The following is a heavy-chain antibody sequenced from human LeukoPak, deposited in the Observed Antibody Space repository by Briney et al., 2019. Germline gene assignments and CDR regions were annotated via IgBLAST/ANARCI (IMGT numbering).Heavy chain of an antibody. V-gene: IGHV4-34*01. CDR1: GGSFSGYY. D-gene: IGHD3-9*01. Sequence: SETLSLTCAVYGGSFSGYYWSWIRQPPGKGLEWIGEINHSGSTNYNPSLKSRVTISVDTSKNQFSLKLSSVTAADTAVYYCARLPYYDILTGYYTSDYWGQGTLVTVSS. CDR3: ARLPYYDILTGYYTSDY. J-gene: IGHJ4*02. CDR2: INHSGST.